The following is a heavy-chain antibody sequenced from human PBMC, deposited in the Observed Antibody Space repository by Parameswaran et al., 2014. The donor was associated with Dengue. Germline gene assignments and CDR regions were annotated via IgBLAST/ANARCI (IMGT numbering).Heavy chain of an antibody. CDR2: INPSGGST. J-gene: IGHJ4*02. D-gene: IGHD1-26*01. V-gene: IGHV1-46*01. Sequence: WVRQAPGQGLEWMGIINPSGGSTSYAQKFQGRVTMTRDTSTSTVYMELSSLRSEDTAVYYCARDSRGGGLSGSLRSPTYYFDYWGQGTLVTVSS. CDR3: ARDSRGGGLSGSLRSPTYYFDY.